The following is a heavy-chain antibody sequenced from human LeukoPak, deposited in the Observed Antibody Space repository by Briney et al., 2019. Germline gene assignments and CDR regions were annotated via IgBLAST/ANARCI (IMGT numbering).Heavy chain of an antibody. CDR1: GYSFTSYW. CDR2: IYPGDSDT. J-gene: IGHJ3*02. CDR3: ARSAGTIFGVGSLHI. Sequence: KRGESLKISCKGSGYSFTSYWIGWVRQLPGKGLEWMGIIYPGDSDTRYSPSFQGQVTISADKSISTAYLQWSSLKASDTAMYYCARSAGTIFGVGSLHIWGQGTMVTVSS. D-gene: IGHD3-3*01. V-gene: IGHV5-51*01.